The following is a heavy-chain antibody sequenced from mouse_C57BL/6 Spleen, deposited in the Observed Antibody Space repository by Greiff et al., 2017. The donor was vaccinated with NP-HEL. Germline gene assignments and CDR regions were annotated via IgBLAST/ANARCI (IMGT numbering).Heavy chain of an antibody. CDR3: AIYCSSSY. D-gene: IGHD1-1*01. CDR2: INPSSGYT. V-gene: IGHV1-4*01. CDR1: GYTFTSYT. Sequence: VQLQQSGAELARPGASVKMSCKASGYTFTSYTMHWVKQRPGQGLEWIGYINPSSGYTKYNQKFKDKATLTADKSSSTAYIQLCSLTSEDSAVYYCAIYCSSSYWGQGTTLTVSS. J-gene: IGHJ2*01.